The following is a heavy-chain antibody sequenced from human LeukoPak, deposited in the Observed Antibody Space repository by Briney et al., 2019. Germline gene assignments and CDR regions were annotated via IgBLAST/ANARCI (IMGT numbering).Heavy chain of an antibody. Sequence: GGSLRLSCAASGFTFSSYGMHWVRQAPGKGLEWVAVIWCDGSNKYYADSVKGRFTISRDNSKNTLYLQMNSLRAEDTAVYYCARDAEITMVRGALDYWGQGTLVTVSS. CDR3: ARDAEITMVRGALDY. CDR1: GFTFSSYG. V-gene: IGHV3-33*01. D-gene: IGHD3-10*01. CDR2: IWCDGSNK. J-gene: IGHJ4*02.